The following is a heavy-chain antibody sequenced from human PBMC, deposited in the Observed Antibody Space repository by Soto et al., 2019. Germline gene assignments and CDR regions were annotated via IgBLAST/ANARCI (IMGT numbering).Heavy chain of an antibody. V-gene: IGHV3-23*01. CDR1: GFTFSSYA. Sequence: EVQLLESGGGLVQPGGSLRLSCAASGFTFSSYAMNWVRQAPGKGLEWVSGISGTGGSTYYAVSVKGRFTISRDNSKNTMYLQMNSLRAEDTAVYYCAKNGNIVVVPAAPDSWGQGTLVTVSS. J-gene: IGHJ4*02. CDR2: ISGTGGST. D-gene: IGHD2-2*01. CDR3: AKNGNIVVVPAAPDS.